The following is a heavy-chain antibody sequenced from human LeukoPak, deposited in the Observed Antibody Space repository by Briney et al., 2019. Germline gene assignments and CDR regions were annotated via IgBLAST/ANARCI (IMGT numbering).Heavy chain of an antibody. CDR2: IRYDGSNK. CDR1: GFTSSGYG. Sequence: GGSLRLSCAASGFTSSGYGMHWVRQAPGKRLEWVTFIRYDGSNKYYADSVKGRFTISRDNSKNTLYLQMSSLRAEDTAVYYCAKDLYSYGYYFDYWGQGTVVTVSS. V-gene: IGHV3-30*02. J-gene: IGHJ4*02. D-gene: IGHD5-18*01. CDR3: AKDLYSYGYYFDY.